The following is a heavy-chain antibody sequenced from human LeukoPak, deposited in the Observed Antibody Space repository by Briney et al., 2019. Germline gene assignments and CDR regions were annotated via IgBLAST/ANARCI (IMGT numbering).Heavy chain of an antibody. Sequence: SETLSLTCTVSGGSISSYYWSWIRQPPGKGLEWIGSIYHSGSTYYNPSLKSRVTISVDTSKNQFSLKLSSVTAADTAVYYCARDLRDYDYVWGSYRYKPGEGNWGQGTLVTVSS. J-gene: IGHJ4*02. D-gene: IGHD3-16*02. CDR2: IYHSGST. CDR1: GGSISSYY. V-gene: IGHV4-38-2*02. CDR3: ARDLRDYDYVWGSYRYKPGEGN.